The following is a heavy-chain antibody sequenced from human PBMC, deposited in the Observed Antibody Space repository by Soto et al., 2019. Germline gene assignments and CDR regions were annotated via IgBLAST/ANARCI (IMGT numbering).Heavy chain of an antibody. CDR1: GFTFSSYG. CDR2: ISVDGINI. J-gene: IGHJ4*02. D-gene: IGHD5-12*01. CDR3: AKSKDSGGNDFRVDY. V-gene: IGHV3-30*18. Sequence: QVQLVESGGGVVQPGRSLRLSCAASGFTFSSYGMHWVRQAPGKGLEWVAVISVDGINIYYGDSVRGRFTVSRDNSKNTLYVQMNSLRAEDTAVYYCAKSKDSGGNDFRVDYWGQGTLVTVSS.